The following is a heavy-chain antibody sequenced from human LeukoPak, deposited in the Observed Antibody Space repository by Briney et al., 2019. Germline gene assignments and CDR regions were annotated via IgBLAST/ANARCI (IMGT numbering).Heavy chain of an antibody. CDR2: IKQDGSEK. CDR1: GFTFSSYW. Sequence: GGSLRLSCAASGFTFSSYWMSWVRQAPGKGLEWVANIKQDGSEKYYVDSVKGRFTISRDNSKNTLYLQMNSLRAEDTAVYYCAKTVVVTAILDYWGQGTLVTVSS. D-gene: IGHD2-21*02. V-gene: IGHV3-7*03. CDR3: AKTVVVTAILDY. J-gene: IGHJ4*02.